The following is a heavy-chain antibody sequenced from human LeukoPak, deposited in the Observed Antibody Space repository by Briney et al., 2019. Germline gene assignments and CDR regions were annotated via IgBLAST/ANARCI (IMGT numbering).Heavy chain of an antibody. CDR3: AKEVPEDSSVGYFDY. CDR2: IRYDGSDK. V-gene: IGHV3-30*02. CDR1: GFTFSSYG. Sequence: GGSLRLSCAASGFTFSSYGMHWVRQAPGKGLEWVAFIRYDGSDKYYPDSVKGRFTISRDNSKNTLYLQMNSLGAEDTAVYYCAKEVPEDSSVGYFDYWGQGTLVTVSS. J-gene: IGHJ4*02. D-gene: IGHD3-22*01.